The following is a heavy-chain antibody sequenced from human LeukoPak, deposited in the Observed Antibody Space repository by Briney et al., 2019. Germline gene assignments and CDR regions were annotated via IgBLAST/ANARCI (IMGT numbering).Heavy chain of an antibody. Sequence: GSLRLSCAASGFTFSSYWMTWVRQAPGKGLEWVANIKRDSSEKYYVDSVKGRLTISRDNAKNALFLQMNSLRAEDTAVYYCARNRESYGIDYWGQGTLVTVSS. CDR1: GFTFSSYW. D-gene: IGHD1-26*01. J-gene: IGHJ4*02. CDR3: ARNRESYGIDY. CDR2: IKRDSSEK. V-gene: IGHV3-7*01.